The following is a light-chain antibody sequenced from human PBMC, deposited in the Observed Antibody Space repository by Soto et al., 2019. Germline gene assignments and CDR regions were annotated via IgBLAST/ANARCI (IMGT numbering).Light chain of an antibody. CDR3: LQHDSYPWT. CDR1: QSISSW. Sequence: DIQMTQSPSTLSASVGDRVTITCRASQSISSWLAWYQRKPGKAPKLLIYKASSLESGVPSRFSGSGSGTEFTLTISSLQPEDFATYFCLQHDSYPWTFGQGTKVDIK. J-gene: IGKJ1*01. CDR2: KAS. V-gene: IGKV1-5*03.